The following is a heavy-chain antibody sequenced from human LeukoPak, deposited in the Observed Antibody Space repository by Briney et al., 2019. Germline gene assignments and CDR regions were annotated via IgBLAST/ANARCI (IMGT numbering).Heavy chain of an antibody. Sequence: PSETLSLTCAVYGGSFSGYYWSWIRQPPGKGLEWIGEINHSGSTNYNPSLKGRVTISVDTSKDQFSLKLSSVTAADTAVYYCARELTLWSGYRNAFDIWGQGTMVTVSS. D-gene: IGHD3-3*01. CDR1: GGSFSGYY. CDR2: INHSGST. J-gene: IGHJ3*02. V-gene: IGHV4-34*01. CDR3: ARELTLWSGYRNAFDI.